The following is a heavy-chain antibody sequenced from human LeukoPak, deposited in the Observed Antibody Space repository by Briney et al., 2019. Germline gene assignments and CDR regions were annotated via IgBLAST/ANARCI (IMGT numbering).Heavy chain of an antibody. Sequence: GGSLRLSCAASGFTFSDHYMDWVRQAPGMGLEWVGRSRNKAVSYTTDYAASVKGRFTISRDDSKNSLYLQMNSLRAEDTAVYYCARDVVAANAWFGPWGQGTLVTVSS. CDR1: GFTFSDHY. J-gene: IGHJ5*02. D-gene: IGHD2-15*01. CDR2: SRNKAVSYTT. V-gene: IGHV3-72*01. CDR3: ARDVVAANAWFGP.